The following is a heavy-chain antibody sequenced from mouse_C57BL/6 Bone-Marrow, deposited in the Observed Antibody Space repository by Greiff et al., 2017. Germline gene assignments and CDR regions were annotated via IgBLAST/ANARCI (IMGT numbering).Heavy chain of an antibody. Sequence: EVMLVESGGGLVKPGGSLKLSCAASGFTFSSYAMSWVRQTPEKRLEWVATISDGGSYTYYPDNVKGRFTISRANAKNNLYLQMSHLKSEDTAMYYCARDAAWFAYWGQGTLVTVSA. J-gene: IGHJ3*01. CDR1: GFTFSSYA. CDR3: ARDAAWFAY. CDR2: ISDGGSYT. V-gene: IGHV5-4*01.